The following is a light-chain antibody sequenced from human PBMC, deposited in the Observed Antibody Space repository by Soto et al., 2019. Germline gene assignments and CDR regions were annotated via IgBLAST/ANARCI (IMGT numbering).Light chain of an antibody. V-gene: IGLV2-14*01. CDR3: SSYTTSGTWV. J-gene: IGLJ3*02. CDR2: EVT. CDR1: SSDIGGYNY. Sequence: QSALTQPASVSGSPGQSITISCTGTSSDIGGYNYVSWYQQSSGKAPKLMIYEVTNRPSGVSNRFSGSKSGNTASLTISGLQAEDEADYYCSSYTTSGTWVFGGGTKLTVL.